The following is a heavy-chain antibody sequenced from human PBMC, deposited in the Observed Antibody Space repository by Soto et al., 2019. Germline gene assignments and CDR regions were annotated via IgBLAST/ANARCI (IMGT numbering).Heavy chain of an antibody. CDR3: AKEWGINTMIVVGSHSFDY. V-gene: IGHV3-23*01. CDR2: ISGSGGST. J-gene: IGHJ4*02. Sequence: GGSLRLSCAASGFTFSSYAMSWVRQAPGKGLEWVSAISGSGGSTYDADSVKGRFTISKDNSKNTLYLQMNSLRAEATDIYYCAKEWGINTMIVVGSHSFDYWGQGTLVAVAS. CDR1: GFTFSSYA. D-gene: IGHD3-22*01.